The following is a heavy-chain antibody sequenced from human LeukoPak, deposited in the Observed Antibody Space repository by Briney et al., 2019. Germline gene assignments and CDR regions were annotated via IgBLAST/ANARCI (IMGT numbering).Heavy chain of an antibody. CDR3: AGGGAYSYGENAFDI. D-gene: IGHD5-18*01. CDR2: ISGSGGNT. CDR1: GFTFSSYV. J-gene: IGHJ3*02. Sequence: GGSLRLSCAASGFTFSSYVMSWVRQAPGKGLEGVSIISGSGGNTYYADSVKGRFTISRDNSKNTLYLQMNSLRAEDTAVYYCAGGGAYSYGENAFDIWGQGTMVTVSP. V-gene: IGHV3-23*01.